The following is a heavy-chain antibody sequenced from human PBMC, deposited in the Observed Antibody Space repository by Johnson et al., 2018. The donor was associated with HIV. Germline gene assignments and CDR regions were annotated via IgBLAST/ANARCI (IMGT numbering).Heavy chain of an antibody. J-gene: IGHJ3*02. CDR3: ARDFYAVVATPFIGSAFDI. V-gene: IGHV3-7*03. CDR1: GFTFSSSA. Sequence: MQLVESGGGVVRPGGSLRLSCAASGFTFSSSAMHWVHQAPGKGLEWVANIKQDGSEKYYVDSVKGRFTISRDNAKNSLYLQMNSLRAEDTALYYCARDFYAVVATPFIGSAFDIWGQGTMVTVSS. D-gene: IGHD5-12*01. CDR2: IKQDGSEK.